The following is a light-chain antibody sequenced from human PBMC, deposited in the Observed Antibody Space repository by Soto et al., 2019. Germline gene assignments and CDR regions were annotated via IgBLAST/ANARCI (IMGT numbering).Light chain of an antibody. CDR3: QQYDKYST. Sequence: IPMPQSPSTLSASVGDTVTIPCQASQSISVSLAWYQQKPGKAPNLLIYDASTLQGGVPSRFSGSGSGTEFTLTVTSLQPEDFATYFCQQYDKYSTFGQGTKVDIK. CDR2: DAS. J-gene: IGKJ1*01. CDR1: QSISVS. V-gene: IGKV1-5*01.